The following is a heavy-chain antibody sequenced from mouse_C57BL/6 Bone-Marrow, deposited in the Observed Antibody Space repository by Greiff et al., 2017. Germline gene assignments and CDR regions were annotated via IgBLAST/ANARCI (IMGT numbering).Heavy chain of an antibody. Sequence: QVQLQQSGAELARPGASVKLSCKASGYTFTSYGISWVKQRTGQGLEWIGEIYPRSGNTYYNEKFKGKATLTADKSSSAEYMELRSLTSEDAAVYFCARGGIYYDYDAWFAYWGQGTLVTVSA. CDR2: IYPRSGNT. CDR1: GYTFTSYG. V-gene: IGHV1-81*01. D-gene: IGHD2-4*01. J-gene: IGHJ3*01. CDR3: ARGGIYYDYDAWFAY.